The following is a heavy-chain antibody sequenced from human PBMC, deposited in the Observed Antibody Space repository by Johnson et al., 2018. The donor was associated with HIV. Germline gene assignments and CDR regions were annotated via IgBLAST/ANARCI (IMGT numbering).Heavy chain of an antibody. CDR2: INWNGGAT. J-gene: IGHJ3*02. V-gene: IGHV3-20*04. Sequence: VQLVESGGGVVRPGGSLRLSCAASGFTFDDYGMSWVRQAPGKGLEWVSGINWNGGATGYADSVKGRCTISRDNDRNSLYLQMNNLRVEDTALYYCVRRDSGSLSFDIWGQGTMVSVSS. CDR1: GFTFDDYG. CDR3: VRRDSGSLSFDI. D-gene: IGHD1-26*01.